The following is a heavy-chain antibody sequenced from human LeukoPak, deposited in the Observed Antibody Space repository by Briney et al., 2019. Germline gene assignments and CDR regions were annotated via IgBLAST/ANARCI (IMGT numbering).Heavy chain of an antibody. CDR1: GFTFSPYS. V-gene: IGHV3-48*01. J-gene: IGHJ4*02. Sequence: GGSLRLSCAASGFTFSPYSMNWVRQAPGKGLEWVSYISSSSDPIYYADSVKGRFTISRDNAKNSLYLQMNGLRVEDTAVYYCAKDLYSNYGPADYWGQGNLVTVSS. CDR3: AKDLYSNYGPADY. D-gene: IGHD4-11*01. CDR2: ISSSSDPI.